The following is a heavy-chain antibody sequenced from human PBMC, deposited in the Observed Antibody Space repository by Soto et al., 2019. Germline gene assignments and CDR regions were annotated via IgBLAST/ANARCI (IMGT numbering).Heavy chain of an antibody. V-gene: IGHV1-69*01. J-gene: IGHJ5*02. D-gene: IGHD6-13*01. CDR2: IVPLFGTT. CDR1: GGNFTSYA. Sequence: QVQLVQSGAEVKKPGSSVKVSCKASGGNFTSYAISWVRQAPGQWLEFMGGIVPLFGTTNYAHKFRGRVTVTADESTSTVYMEMSSLRSEDTAVYYCAKASGRSWYNWFDPWGQGTLVTVST. CDR3: AKASGRSWYNWFDP.